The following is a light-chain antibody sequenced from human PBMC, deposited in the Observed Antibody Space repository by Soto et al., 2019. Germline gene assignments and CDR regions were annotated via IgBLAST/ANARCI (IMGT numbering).Light chain of an antibody. Sequence: EIVMTQSPATLSLSPGERATLSCRASQSVSNNLAWYQQKPGQAPRLLIYGASTWATGIPARFSGSGSGTEFTLTISSLQSEDSAVYYCQQYNNWPPYTFGQGTKLEIK. J-gene: IGKJ2*01. CDR1: QSVSNN. CDR3: QQYNNWPPYT. V-gene: IGKV3-15*01. CDR2: GAS.